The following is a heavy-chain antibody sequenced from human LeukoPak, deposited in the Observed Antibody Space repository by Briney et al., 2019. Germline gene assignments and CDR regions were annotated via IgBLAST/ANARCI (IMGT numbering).Heavy chain of an antibody. CDR3: ARDWGSFG. CDR2: INQDGSEK. D-gene: IGHD3-10*01. J-gene: IGHJ4*02. CDR1: GFTFSNYW. Sequence: GGSLRLSCAASGFTFSNYWMSWVRQAPGKGLEWVANINQDGSEKYYVDSVKGRFTISRDNAKNSLYLQMNSLRAEDTAVYFCARDWGSFGWGQGTLVTVSS. V-gene: IGHV3-7*01.